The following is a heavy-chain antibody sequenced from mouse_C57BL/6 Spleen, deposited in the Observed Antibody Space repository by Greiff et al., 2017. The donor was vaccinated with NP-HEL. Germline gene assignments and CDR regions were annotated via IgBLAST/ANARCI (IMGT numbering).Heavy chain of an antibody. CDR3: ARIYYYAPYYFDY. D-gene: IGHD1-1*01. Sequence: VQLQQSGPELVKPGASVKISCKASGYSFTGYYMNWVKQSPEKSLEWIGEINPSTGGTTYNQKFKAKATLTVDKSSSTAYMQLKSLTSEDSAVYYCARIYYYAPYYFDYWGQGTTLTVSS. V-gene: IGHV1-42*01. J-gene: IGHJ2*01. CDR2: INPSTGGT. CDR1: GYSFTGYY.